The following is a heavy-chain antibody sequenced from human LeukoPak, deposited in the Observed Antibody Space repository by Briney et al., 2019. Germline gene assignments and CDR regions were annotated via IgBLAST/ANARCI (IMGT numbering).Heavy chain of an antibody. CDR2: IYYSGST. D-gene: IGHD2-15*01. J-gene: IGHJ4*02. CDR1: DGSISSYY. Sequence: SETLSLTCTVSDGSISSYYWSWVRQPPGKGLEWIGDIYYSGSTNYNPSLRSRLTISVDTSKNQFSLKLSSVTAADTAVYYCARAVVLATAIHFDHWGQGTLVTVSS. CDR3: ARAVVLATAIHFDH. V-gene: IGHV4-59*01.